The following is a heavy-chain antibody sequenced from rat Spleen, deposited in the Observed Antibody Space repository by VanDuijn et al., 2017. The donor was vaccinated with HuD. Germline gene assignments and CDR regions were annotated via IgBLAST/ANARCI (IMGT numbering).Heavy chain of an antibody. V-gene: IGHV3-3*01. J-gene: IGHJ4*01. Sequence: VQLQESGPGLVKPSQSLSLTCSVTGYSITSSYRWNWIRKFPGNKLEWMGYINNAGSTNNNPSLKSRISMTRDTSKNQLFLQVNSVTTEDTATYDCARAYYNSGDYVMDAWGQGASVTVSS. D-gene: IGHD1-1*01. CDR2: INNAGST. CDR1: GYSITSSYR. CDR3: ARAYYNSGDYVMDA.